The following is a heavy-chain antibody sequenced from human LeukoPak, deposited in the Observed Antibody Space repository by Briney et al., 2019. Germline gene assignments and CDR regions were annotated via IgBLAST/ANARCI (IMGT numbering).Heavy chain of an antibody. J-gene: IGHJ4*02. Sequence: SETLSLTCDVSGGSISRSDWWSWVRQPPGKGLEWIGEVDHSGSTNYKPSLSSRVTISVDKSKKQFSLKLTSVTVADTAVYYCAKMGSSWDFDYWGQGTLVSVSS. CDR1: GGSISRSDW. V-gene: IGHV4-4*02. D-gene: IGHD6-13*01. CDR3: AKMGSSWDFDY. CDR2: VDHSGST.